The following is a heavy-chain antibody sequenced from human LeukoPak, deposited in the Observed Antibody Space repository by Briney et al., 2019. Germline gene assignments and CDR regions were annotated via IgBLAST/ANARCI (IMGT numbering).Heavy chain of an antibody. Sequence: SETLSLTCTVSRGSIRSSYWSWIRQPPGKGLEWIGYIYYIGSTNYNPSLKSRVTISIDTSNSQFSLKLTSLTAADTAVYYCASKGKLHTSYYYIDVWGKGTTVTVSS. CDR1: RGSIRSSY. V-gene: IGHV4-59*01. J-gene: IGHJ6*03. CDR3: ASKGKLHTSYYYIDV. CDR2: IYYIGST. D-gene: IGHD1-26*01.